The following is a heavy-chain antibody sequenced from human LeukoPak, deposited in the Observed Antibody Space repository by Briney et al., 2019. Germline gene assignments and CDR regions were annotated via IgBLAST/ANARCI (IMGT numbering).Heavy chain of an antibody. D-gene: IGHD3-22*01. CDR2: ISTGGDI. V-gene: IGHV4-4*08. J-gene: IGHJ5*02. CDR3: VRGPGRGYDLEP. CDR1: AGSICNSY. Sequence: PSDTLSLTCAVSAGSICNSYCSWARQPPGKGLEFIGYISTGGDINYSPSLRSRATMSINPSNSQLSLTLTSVTTADTAVYFCVRGPGRGYDLEPWGQGSLVTVSS.